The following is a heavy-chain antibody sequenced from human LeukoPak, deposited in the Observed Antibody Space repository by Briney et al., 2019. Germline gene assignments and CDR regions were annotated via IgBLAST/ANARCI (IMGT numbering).Heavy chain of an antibody. J-gene: IGHJ3*02. V-gene: IGHV3-21*01. CDR1: GFTFSSYS. Sequence: GGSLRLSCAASGFTFSSYSMNWVRQAPGKGLEWVSSISSSSSYIYYADSVKGRFTISRDNAKNSLYLQMNSLRAEDTAVYYCARDPGNVWSGYHGDAFDIWGQGTMVTVSS. CDR3: ARDPGNVWSGYHGDAFDI. D-gene: IGHD3-3*01. CDR2: ISSSSSYI.